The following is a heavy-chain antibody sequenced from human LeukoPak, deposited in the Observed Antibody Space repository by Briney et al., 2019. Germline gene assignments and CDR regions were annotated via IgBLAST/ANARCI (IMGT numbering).Heavy chain of an antibody. V-gene: IGHV3-74*01. CDR1: AFTFSSYW. CDR3: ARAADYYASGIFH. CDR2: INTDGTST. D-gene: IGHD3-10*01. Sequence: PGGSLRLSCAASAFTFSSYWMHWVRQALGKGLVWVSRINTDGTSTSYADSVKGRFTISRDNAKNTLYLQMNSLRAEDTAVYYCARAADYYASGIFHWGQGTLVTVSS. J-gene: IGHJ4*02.